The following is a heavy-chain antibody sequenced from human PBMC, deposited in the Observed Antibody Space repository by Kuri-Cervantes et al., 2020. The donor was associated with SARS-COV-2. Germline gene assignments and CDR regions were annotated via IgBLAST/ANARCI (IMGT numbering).Heavy chain of an antibody. CDR1: GFTFSDHY. D-gene: IGHD2-21*01. J-gene: IGHJ6*03. CDR3: ARVAGEGPIYYYYMDV. Sequence: GGSLRLSCAASGFTFSDHYMDWVRQAPGKALEWVSSISGSGSYIYYADSVKGRFTISKESGENSLYLHMNSLRGDDTAVYYCARVAGEGPIYYYYMDVWGKGTTVTVSS. V-gene: IGHV3-21*01. CDR2: ISGSGSYI.